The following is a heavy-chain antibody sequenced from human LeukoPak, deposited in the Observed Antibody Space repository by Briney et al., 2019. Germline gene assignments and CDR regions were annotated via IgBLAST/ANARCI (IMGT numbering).Heavy chain of an antibody. CDR3: VNGADCTTFICYYPWDY. Sequence: GGSLRLSCEASGFTLSNYWMNWVRQAPGKGLVWVSHINSDASNIKYADSVKGRFTISRDNAKNTLYLQMNSLRAEDTAVYYCVNGADCTTFICYYPWDYWGQGTLVAVSS. J-gene: IGHJ4*02. CDR2: INSDASNI. D-gene: IGHD2/OR15-2a*01. CDR1: GFTLSNYW. V-gene: IGHV3-74*01.